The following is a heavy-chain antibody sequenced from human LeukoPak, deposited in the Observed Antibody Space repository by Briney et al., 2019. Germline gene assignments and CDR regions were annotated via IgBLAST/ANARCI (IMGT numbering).Heavy chain of an antibody. D-gene: IGHD2-21*02. J-gene: IGHJ4*02. CDR3: ARPAYCGGNCYYFPDY. CDR2: ISSSGTG. V-gene: IGHV3-11*04. Sequence: GGSLRLSCAASGFTFSDYFMSWIRQAPGKGLEWLSHISSSGTGYYTDSVKGRATISRDNAKNSLYLQMNSLRAEDTAVYYCARPAYCGGNCYYFPDYWGQGTLSPSPQ. CDR1: GFTFSDYF.